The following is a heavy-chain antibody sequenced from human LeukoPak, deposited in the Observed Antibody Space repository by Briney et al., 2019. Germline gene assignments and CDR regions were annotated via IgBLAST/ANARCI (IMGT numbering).Heavy chain of an antibody. CDR1: GGSISSYY. J-gene: IGHJ6*02. Sequence: PSETLSLTCTVSGGSISSYYWSWIRQPPGKGLEWIGYIYYSGSTNYNPSLKSRVTISVDTSKNQFSLKLSSVTAADTAVYYCARQGYPFYYYGMDVWGQGTTVTVSS. CDR3: ARQGYPFYYYGMDV. V-gene: IGHV4-59*08. CDR2: IYYSGST. D-gene: IGHD2-15*01.